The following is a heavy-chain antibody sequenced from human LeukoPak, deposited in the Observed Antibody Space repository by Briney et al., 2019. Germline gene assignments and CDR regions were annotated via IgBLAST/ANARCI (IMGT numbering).Heavy chain of an antibody. Sequence: GGSLRLSCAASGFTFSSYWMSWVGQAPGKGLEWVANIKQDGSEKYYVDSVKGRFTISRDNAKNSLYLQMNSLRAEDTAVYYCARENPYSYDDYWGQGTLVTVSS. D-gene: IGHD5-18*01. CDR3: ARENPYSYDDY. CDR2: IKQDGSEK. V-gene: IGHV3-7*01. CDR1: GFTFSSYW. J-gene: IGHJ4*02.